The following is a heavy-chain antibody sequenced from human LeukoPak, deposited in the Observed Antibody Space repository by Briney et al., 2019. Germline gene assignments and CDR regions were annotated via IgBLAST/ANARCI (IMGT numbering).Heavy chain of an antibody. CDR1: GFTFSSYA. J-gene: IGHJ4*02. CDR3: ARYDCSGGSCYPQYYFDY. D-gene: IGHD2-15*01. CDR2: ISYDGSNK. V-gene: IGHV3-30-3*01. Sequence: GGSLRLSCAASGFTFSSYAMHWVRQAPGKGLEWVAVISYDGSNKYYADSVKGRFTISRDNSKNTLYLQMNSLRAEDTAVYYCARYDCSGGSCYPQYYFDYWGQGTLVTVSS.